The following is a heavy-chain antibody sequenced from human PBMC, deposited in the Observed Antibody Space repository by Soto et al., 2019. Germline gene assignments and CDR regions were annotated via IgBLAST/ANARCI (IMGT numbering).Heavy chain of an antibody. J-gene: IGHJ4*02. CDR2: VFYTGFT. CDR3: ASSQKGYNWNYFDH. V-gene: IGHV4-39*01. D-gene: IGHD1-20*01. CDR1: GGSISGSYYY. Sequence: PSETLSLTCAVCGGSISGSYYYWGWLRQSPGRGPEWIGSVFYTGFTSYNPSLESRVSVSVDTSKNQFSLKVSAVTAADTAVYYCASSQKGYNWNYFDHWGQGALVTVSS.